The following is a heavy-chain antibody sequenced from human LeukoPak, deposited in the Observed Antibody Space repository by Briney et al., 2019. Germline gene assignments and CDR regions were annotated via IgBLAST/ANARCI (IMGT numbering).Heavy chain of an antibody. J-gene: IGHJ5*02. CDR2: IYTSGST. D-gene: IGHD6-19*01. V-gene: IGHV4-4*07. CDR1: GGSISSYY. CDR3: ARASSGWSRGRSWFDP. Sequence: TSGTLSLTCTVSGGSISSYYWSWIRQPAGKGLEWIGRIYTSGSTNYNPSLKSRVTMSVDTSKNRFSLKLSSVTAADTAVYYCARASSGWSRGRSWFDPWGRGTLVTVSS.